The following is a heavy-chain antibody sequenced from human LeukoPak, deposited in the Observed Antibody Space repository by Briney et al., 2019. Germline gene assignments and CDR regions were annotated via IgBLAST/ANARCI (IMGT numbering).Heavy chain of an antibody. Sequence: GGSLRLSCEASGFSFDTHWMNWVRQFPGGGLEWVANIKPDGSAEYYLDSVKGRFSISRDNVKNLVYLQLNSLRTEDTAVYHCSGRSGFSSIYWGQGTLVTVSS. V-gene: IGHV3-7*01. D-gene: IGHD2-2*01. CDR1: GFSFDTHW. CDR2: IKPDGSAE. CDR3: SGRSGFSSIY. J-gene: IGHJ4*02.